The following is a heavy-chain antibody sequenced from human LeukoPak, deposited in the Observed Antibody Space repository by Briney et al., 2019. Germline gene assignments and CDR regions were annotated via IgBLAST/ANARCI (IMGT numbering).Heavy chain of an antibody. J-gene: IGHJ1*01. CDR3: VRGEDDFWSGYSRLAYFQH. CDR1: GGSFGGYY. D-gene: IGHD3-3*01. V-gene: IGHV4-34*01. Sequence: SETLSLTCAVYGGSFGGYYWSWIRQPPGKGLEWIGEINHSGSTNYNPSLKSRVTISVDTSKNQFSLKLSSVTAADTAVYYRVRGEDDFWSGYSRLAYFQHWGQGTLVTVSS. CDR2: INHSGST.